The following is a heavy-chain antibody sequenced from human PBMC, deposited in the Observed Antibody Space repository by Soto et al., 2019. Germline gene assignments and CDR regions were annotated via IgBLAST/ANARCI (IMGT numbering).Heavy chain of an antibody. CDR1: GFTFSSYG. CDR3: AKGYGGLRFLEWLSLDY. V-gene: IGHV3-30*18. J-gene: IGHJ4*02. CDR2: ISYDGSNK. D-gene: IGHD3-3*01. Sequence: GGSLRLSCAASGFTFSSYGMHWVRQAPGKGLEWVAVISYDGSNKYYADSVKGRFTISRDNSKNTLYLQMNSLRAEDTAVYYCAKGYGGLRFLEWLSLDYWGQGTLVTVSS.